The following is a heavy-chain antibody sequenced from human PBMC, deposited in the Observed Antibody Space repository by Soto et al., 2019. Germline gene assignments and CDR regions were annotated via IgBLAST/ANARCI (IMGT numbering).Heavy chain of an antibody. CDR1: GGSISSYY. CDR3: ASLRGSGTNYFFDY. J-gene: IGHJ4*02. D-gene: IGHD3-10*01. V-gene: IGHV4-59*12. CDR2: IYYNGSA. Sequence: PSETLSLTCTVSGGSISSYYWSWIRQPPGKGLEWIGYIYYNGSANYTPSLKSRITISVDTSENQFSLKLTSVTAADTAVYYCASLRGSGTNYFFDYWGQGTLVTVSS.